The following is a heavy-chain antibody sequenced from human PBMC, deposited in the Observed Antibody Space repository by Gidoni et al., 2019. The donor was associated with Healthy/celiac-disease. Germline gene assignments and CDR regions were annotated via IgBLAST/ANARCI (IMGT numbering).Heavy chain of an antibody. Sequence: QVQLVASGGGVVQPGRSLRLSCAASGFTFSSYAMHWVRQAPGKGLEWVAVISYDGSNKCYADSVKGRFTISRDNSKNTLYLQRNSLRAEDTAVYYCAREESSGWHNWFDPWGQGTLVTVSS. V-gene: IGHV3-30*04. CDR3: AREESSGWHNWFDP. CDR2: ISYDGSNK. CDR1: GFTFSSYA. D-gene: IGHD6-19*01. J-gene: IGHJ5*02.